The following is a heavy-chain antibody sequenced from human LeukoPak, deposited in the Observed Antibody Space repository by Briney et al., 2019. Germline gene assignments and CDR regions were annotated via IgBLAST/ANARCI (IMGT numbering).Heavy chain of an antibody. CDR3: TRDRAYGSYYYGMDV. D-gene: IGHD3-10*01. J-gene: IGHJ6*02. CDR1: GFTFSSYI. CDR2: ISSNRGYK. V-gene: IGHV3-21*01. Sequence: GGSLRLSCAASGFTFSSYILNWVRQAPRKGLEWVSSISSNRGYKYYADSVKGRFTISRDNAKNTLYLQMNSLRAEDTAGYYCTRDRAYGSYYYGMDVWGQGTTASVSS.